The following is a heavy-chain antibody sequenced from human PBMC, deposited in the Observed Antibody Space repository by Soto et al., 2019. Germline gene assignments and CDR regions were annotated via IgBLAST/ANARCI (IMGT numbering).Heavy chain of an antibody. Sequence: GGSLRLSCTASGFTFSDYWMTWVRQAPGKGLEWVANINQDGSQKFYVDSLKGRFTISRDNAKNSLYLQMNSLRAEDTAVYYCARSGGAWSDGAYWGQGTLVIGSS. CDR1: GFTFSDYW. CDR3: ARSGGAWSDGAY. D-gene: IGHD2-15*01. J-gene: IGHJ4*02. CDR2: INQDGSQK. V-gene: IGHV3-7*01.